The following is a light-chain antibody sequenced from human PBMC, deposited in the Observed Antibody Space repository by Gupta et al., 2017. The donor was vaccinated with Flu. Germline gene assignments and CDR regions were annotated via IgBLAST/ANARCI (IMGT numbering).Light chain of an antibody. CDR1: SGSVSTSYS. CDR2: STS. CDR3: VLYMGSGVSL. Sequence: QTVVTQEPSFSVSPGGTVTLTCGLSSGSVSTSYSPTWYQQTPGQAPRPLIYSTSTRSSGVPDRFSGSILGNKAALTITGAQADDESDYYCVLYMGSGVSLFGGGTKLTVL. V-gene: IGLV8-61*01. J-gene: IGLJ3*02.